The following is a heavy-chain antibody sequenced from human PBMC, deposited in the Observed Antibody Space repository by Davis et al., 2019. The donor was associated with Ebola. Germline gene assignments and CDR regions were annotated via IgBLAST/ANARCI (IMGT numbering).Heavy chain of an antibody. D-gene: IGHD2-8*02. V-gene: IGHV1-69*13. CDR2: IIPIFGTP. Sequence: SVKVSCKASGGTFSSYGISWVRQAPGQGLEWMGGIIPIFGTPNYAQKFQGRVTITADASTTIIYMELNSLTSDDTAVYYCARNCHCTDTFCYRRYYFYAMDVWGQGTTVIVSS. CDR3: ARNCHCTDTFCYRRYYFYAMDV. CDR1: GGTFSSYG. J-gene: IGHJ6*02.